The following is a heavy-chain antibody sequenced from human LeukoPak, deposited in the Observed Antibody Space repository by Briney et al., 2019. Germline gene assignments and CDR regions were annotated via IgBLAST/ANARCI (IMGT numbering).Heavy chain of an antibody. CDR2: ISGSGGST. Sequence: GGSLRLSCAASGFTFSSYEMNWVRQAPGKGLEWVSAISGSGGSTYYADSVKGRFTISRDNSKNTLYLQMNSLRAEDTAVYYCAKEFYDILTGYYEWAFDIWGQGTMVTVSS. V-gene: IGHV3-23*01. CDR1: GFTFSSYE. D-gene: IGHD3-9*01. CDR3: AKEFYDILTGYYEWAFDI. J-gene: IGHJ3*02.